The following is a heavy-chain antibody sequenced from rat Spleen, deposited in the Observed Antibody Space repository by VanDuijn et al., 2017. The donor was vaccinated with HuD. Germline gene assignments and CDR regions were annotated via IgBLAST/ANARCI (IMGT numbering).Heavy chain of an antibody. CDR1: GFTFSDYY. Sequence: EVQLVESGGGLVQPGRSLKLSCAAPGFTFSDYYMAWVRQAPKKGLEWVASISYEGSSTYYRDSVKGRFTISRDNAKSTLYLQMDSLRSEDTATYYCARHNSGYGVMDAWGQGVMVTVSS. V-gene: IGHV5-7*01. D-gene: IGHD4-3*01. J-gene: IGHJ2*01. CDR2: ISYEGSST. CDR3: ARHNSGYGVMDA.